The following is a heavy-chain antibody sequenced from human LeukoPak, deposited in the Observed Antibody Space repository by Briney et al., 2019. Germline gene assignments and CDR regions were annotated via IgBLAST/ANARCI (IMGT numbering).Heavy chain of an antibody. D-gene: IGHD3-22*01. CDR3: AREVYDSSGVGFDY. CDR1: GFTFSDYY. Sequence: GGSLRLSCAAFGFTFSDYYMGWIRQAPGKGLEWVSYISGSGSTIYYADSVKGRFTISRDNAKKSLYLQMNSLRAEDTAVYYCAREVYDSSGVGFDYWGQGTLVTVSS. J-gene: IGHJ4*02. CDR2: ISGSGSTI. V-gene: IGHV3-11*01.